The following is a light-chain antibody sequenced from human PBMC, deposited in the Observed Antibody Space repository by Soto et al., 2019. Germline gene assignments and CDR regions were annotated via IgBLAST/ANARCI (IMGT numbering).Light chain of an antibody. CDR2: CDN. CDR1: SSNIGRNY. J-gene: IGLJ2*01. CDR3: ATWDDSLGGPV. V-gene: IGLV1-47*02. Sequence: QSVLTQTPSVSGTPGQRVTISCSGSSSNIGRNYLDSYHQFPGTNPNLLIVCDNDRPSGVPARFSAAKSGTSASLAISGRRSGDEADYHCATWDDSLGGPVFGGGTKLTVL.